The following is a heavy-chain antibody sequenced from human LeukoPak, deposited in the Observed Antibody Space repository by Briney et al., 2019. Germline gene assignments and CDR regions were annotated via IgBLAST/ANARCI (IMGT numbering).Heavy chain of an antibody. CDR2: VYNSDYT. CDR3: ARNLGSSFSYLFDS. Sequence: SETLSLTCTVSGGSVSGYYWSWIRQPPGRGLEWIGYVYNSDYTKYNPSLQGRVSIVFDTSKNQFSLILTSVTAADTAVYYCARNLGSSFSYLFDSWGQGSLVTVSS. CDR1: GGSVSGYY. J-gene: IGHJ4*02. D-gene: IGHD6-6*01. V-gene: IGHV4-4*08.